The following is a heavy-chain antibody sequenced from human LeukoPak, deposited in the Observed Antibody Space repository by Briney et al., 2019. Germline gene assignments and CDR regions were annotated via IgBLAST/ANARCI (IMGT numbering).Heavy chain of an antibody. CDR1: GGSISSGDYY. D-gene: IGHD2-15*01. J-gene: IGHJ5*02. CDR2: IYYSGST. V-gene: IGHV4-30-4*01. CDR3: ARAIKDIVVVVAATKNWFDP. Sequence: SQTLSLTCTVSGGSISSGDYYWSWIRQPPGKGLEWIGYIYYSGSTYYNPSLKSRVTISVDTSKNQFSLKLSSVTAADTAVYYCARAIKDIVVVVAATKNWFDPWGQGTLVTVSS.